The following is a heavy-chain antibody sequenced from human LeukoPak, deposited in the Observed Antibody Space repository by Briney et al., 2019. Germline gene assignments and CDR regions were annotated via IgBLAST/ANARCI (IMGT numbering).Heavy chain of an antibody. CDR2: INKDGSAT. V-gene: IGHV3-43*02. CDR1: GFTFDAYA. D-gene: IGHD1-26*01. CDR3: ATWAFYHSLDV. J-gene: IGHJ6*02. Sequence: GGSLRLSCEASGFTFDAYAMHWVRQAPGKGLEWVSLINKDGSATYYADSVKGRFTISRDNSKNSLYLQMDSLRSEDTALYYCATWAFYHSLDVWGQGTTVTISS.